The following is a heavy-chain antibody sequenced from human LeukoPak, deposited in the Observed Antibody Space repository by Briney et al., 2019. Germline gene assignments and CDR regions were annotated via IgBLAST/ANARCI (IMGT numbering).Heavy chain of an antibody. CDR1: GGSISSYY. V-gene: IGHV4-59*01. D-gene: IGHD4-17*01. CDR2: IYYSGST. J-gene: IGHJ6*03. CDR3: ASTTVTTLPPTYDYYYYMDV. Sequence: PSETLSLTCTVSGGSISSYYWSWIRQPPGKGLEWIGYIYYSGSTNYNPSLKSRVTISVDTSKNQFSLRLNSVTAADTAVYYCASTTVTTLPPTYDYYYYMDVWGKGTTVTVSS.